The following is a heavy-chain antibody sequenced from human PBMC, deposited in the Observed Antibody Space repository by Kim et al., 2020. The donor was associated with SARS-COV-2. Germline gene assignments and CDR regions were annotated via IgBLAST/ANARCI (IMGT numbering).Heavy chain of an antibody. CDR3: ARLAAAGSPFDY. V-gene: IGHV3-30*04. Sequence: GGSLRLSCAASGFTFSSYAMHWVRQAPGKGLEWVAVISYDGSNKYYADSVKGRFTISRDNSKNTLYLQMNSLRAEDTAVYYCARLAAAGSPFDYWGQGTLVTVSS. CDR1: GFTFSSYA. J-gene: IGHJ4*02. CDR2: ISYDGSNK. D-gene: IGHD6-13*01.